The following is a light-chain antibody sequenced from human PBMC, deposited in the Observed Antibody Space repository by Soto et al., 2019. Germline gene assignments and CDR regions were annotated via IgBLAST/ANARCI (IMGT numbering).Light chain of an antibody. CDR1: QSVSSSY. J-gene: IGKJ1*01. CDR3: QQYGRT. V-gene: IGKV3-20*01. Sequence: EIVLTQSPGTLSLSPGERATLSCRASQSVSSSYLAWYQQKPGQAPRLLIYGASSRATGIPDRSSGSVSGTDFTLTISRLEPEDFAVYYCQQYGRTFGQGTKVDIK. CDR2: GAS.